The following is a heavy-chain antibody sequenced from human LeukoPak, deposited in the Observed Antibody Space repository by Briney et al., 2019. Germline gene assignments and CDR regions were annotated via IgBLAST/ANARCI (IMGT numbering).Heavy chain of an antibody. CDR2: INQDGSEE. V-gene: IGHV3-7*01. CDR3: ARNAPFDY. Sequence: GGSLRLSCAASGFTYSTYWMSWVRQAPGKGLEWVANINQDGSEEYYVDSVRGRFTISRDNAKNSLYLQMNSLRGEDTAVYYCARNAPFDYWGQGTLVTASS. CDR1: GFTYSTYW. J-gene: IGHJ4*02.